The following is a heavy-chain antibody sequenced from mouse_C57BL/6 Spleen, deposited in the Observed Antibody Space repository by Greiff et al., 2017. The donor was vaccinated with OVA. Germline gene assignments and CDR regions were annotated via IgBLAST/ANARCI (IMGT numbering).Heavy chain of an antibody. CDR2: INPHYGTT. V-gene: IGHV1-39*01. CDR3: ARSGWLLLYWYVDV. Sequence: EVQLQQSGPELVKPGASVKISCKASGYSFTDYHMNWVKQSHGKSLEWIGVINPHYGTTSYNQKFKGKATLTVDQSSSTAYMQLNSLTSEDSAVYYCARSGWLLLYWYVDVWGTGTTVTVSS. D-gene: IGHD2-3*01. CDR1: GYSFTDYH. J-gene: IGHJ1*03.